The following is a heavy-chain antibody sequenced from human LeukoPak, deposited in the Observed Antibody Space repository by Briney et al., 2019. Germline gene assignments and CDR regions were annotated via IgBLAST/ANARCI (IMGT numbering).Heavy chain of an antibody. D-gene: IGHD6-13*01. CDR3: ARLPETSAYSSSEPKNFDY. Sequence: SETLSLTCAVYGGSFSGYYWSWIRQPPGKGLEWIGEINHSGSTNYNPSLKSRVTISVDTSKNQFSLKLSSVTAADTAVYYCARLPETSAYSSSEPKNFDYWGQGTLVTVSS. CDR2: INHSGST. V-gene: IGHV4-34*01. J-gene: IGHJ4*02. CDR1: GGSFSGYY.